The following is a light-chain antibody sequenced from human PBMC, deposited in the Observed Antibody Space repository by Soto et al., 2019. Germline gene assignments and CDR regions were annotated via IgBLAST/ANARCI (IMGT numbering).Light chain of an antibody. Sequence: QSALTQPASVSGSPGQSITISCTGTTSDVGGYDYVCWYQQHPGQAPKLMIFDVSDRPSGVSNRFSGSKSDNTASLTISGLQPEDEADYYCSSYTSSTTLVFGGGTKLTVL. CDR2: DVS. J-gene: IGLJ2*01. CDR3: SSYTSSTTLV. CDR1: TSDVGGYDY. V-gene: IGLV2-14*03.